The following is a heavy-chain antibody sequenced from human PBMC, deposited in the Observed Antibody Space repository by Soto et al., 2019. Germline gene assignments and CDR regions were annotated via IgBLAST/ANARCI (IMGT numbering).Heavy chain of an antibody. D-gene: IGHD3-3*01. CDR1: GGSISSYY. CDR3: ARAPETPPIFGVVRPYFFDF. V-gene: IGHV4-59*12. Sequence: SETLSLTCTVSGGSISSYYWSWIRQPPGKGLEWIGYIYYSGSTNYNPSLKSRVTISVDTSKNQFTLKLSPVTDADTAVYYCARAPETPPIFGVVRPYFFDFWGQGTLVTVSS. J-gene: IGHJ4*02. CDR2: IYYSGST.